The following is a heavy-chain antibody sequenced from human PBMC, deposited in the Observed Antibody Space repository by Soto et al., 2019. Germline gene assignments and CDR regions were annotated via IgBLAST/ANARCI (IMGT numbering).Heavy chain of an antibody. Sequence: SGPTLVNPTETLTLTCTVSGFSLTTGKMGVSWIRQPPGKALEWLAHIFSDNERSYSTSLQGRLTISKDTSGSQVVLSMTNVDPVDTATYYCARMNVDSYQFYYAMDVWGQGTTVTAP. J-gene: IGHJ6*02. V-gene: IGHV2-26*01. CDR3: ARMNVDSYQFYYAMDV. CDR2: IFSDNER. D-gene: IGHD4-17*01. CDR1: GFSLTTGKMG.